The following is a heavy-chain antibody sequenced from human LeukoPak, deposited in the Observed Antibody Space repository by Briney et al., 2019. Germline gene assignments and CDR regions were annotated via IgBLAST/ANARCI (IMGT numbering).Heavy chain of an antibody. CDR1: GFTLNSYW. Sequence: GGSLRLSCAASGFTLNSYWMRWVRQAPGKGLVWVSRINSDESSTTYVDSVKGRFTISRDNAKNTLYLQMDSLRAEDTAVYFCARGAHVLDIWGQGTMVTVSS. J-gene: IGHJ3*02. CDR3: ARGAHVLDI. CDR2: INSDESST. D-gene: IGHD1-26*01. V-gene: IGHV3-74*01.